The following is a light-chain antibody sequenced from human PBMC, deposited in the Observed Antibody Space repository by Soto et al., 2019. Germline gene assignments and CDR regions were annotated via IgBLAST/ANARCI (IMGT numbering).Light chain of an antibody. CDR3: QQYNNWPPIT. CDR1: QSVSSN. J-gene: IGKJ5*01. V-gene: IGKV3-15*01. CDR2: SAS. Sequence: EIVMTQSPATLSVSPGERATLSCRASQSVSSNLAWYQQKPGQAPKLLIYSASSRATGIPARFIGSGSGTEFTLTISSLQSEDFAVYYCQQYNNWPPITFGRGTRLEIK.